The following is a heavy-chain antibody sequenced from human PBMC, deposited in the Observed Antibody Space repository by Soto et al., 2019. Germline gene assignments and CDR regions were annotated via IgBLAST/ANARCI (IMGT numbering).Heavy chain of an antibody. CDR2: VGGDASDT. J-gene: IGHJ3*02. D-gene: IGHD2-21*01. Sequence: EVQLLESGGGLVQPGGSLEVSCRASGFNFGNYAMSWVRQAPGKGPEWVSSVGGDASDTHYAVSVRGRFTISRDNSKNTLYLHMNSLRAEDTAIYFCAKDFIPRNSIYDPFDIWGQGTTVSVSS. CDR3: AKDFIPRNSIYDPFDI. V-gene: IGHV3-23*01. CDR1: GFNFGNYA.